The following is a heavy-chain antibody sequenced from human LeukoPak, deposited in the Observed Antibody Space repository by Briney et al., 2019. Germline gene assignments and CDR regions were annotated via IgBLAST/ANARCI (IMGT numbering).Heavy chain of an antibody. V-gene: IGHV4-34*01. J-gene: IGHJ6*03. Sequence: SETLSLTCAVYGGSFSGYYWSWIRQPPGKGLEWIGEINHSGSTNYNPSLKSRVTISVDTSKNQFSLKLSSVTAADTAVYYCARETLTTVNRGIYYYYYYMDVWGKGTTVTVSS. D-gene: IGHD1-14*01. CDR3: ARETLTTVNRGIYYYYYYMDV. CDR1: GGSFSGYY. CDR2: INHSGST.